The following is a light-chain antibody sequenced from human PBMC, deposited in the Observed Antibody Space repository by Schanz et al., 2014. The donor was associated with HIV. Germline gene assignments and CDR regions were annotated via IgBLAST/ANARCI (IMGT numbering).Light chain of an antibody. J-gene: IGLJ2*01. Sequence: QSALTQPASVSGSPGQSITISCTGTSSDVGGYNYVYWYQQHPGKAPKLMIYDVSNRPSGVSNRFSGSKSGNTASLTISGLQAEDEAEYYCSSYTSSSTPVVFGGGTKVTVL. V-gene: IGLV2-14*01. CDR1: SSDVGGYNY. CDR3: SSYTSSSTPVV. CDR2: DVS.